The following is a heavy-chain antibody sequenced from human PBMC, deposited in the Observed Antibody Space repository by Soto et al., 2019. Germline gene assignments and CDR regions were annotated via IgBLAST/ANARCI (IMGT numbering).Heavy chain of an antibody. CDR2: INPSGGRT. CDR3: AGLYHYDSSGYYDY. Sequence: SVKVSCKASGNSFTTYYMHWVRQAPGQGLEWMGIINPSGGRTTYAQKFQGRVTMTRDTSTSTFHMELSSLTSEDTAVYYCAGLYHYDSSGYYDYWGQGTLVTVSS. J-gene: IGHJ4*02. CDR1: GNSFTTYY. V-gene: IGHV1-46*01. D-gene: IGHD3-22*01.